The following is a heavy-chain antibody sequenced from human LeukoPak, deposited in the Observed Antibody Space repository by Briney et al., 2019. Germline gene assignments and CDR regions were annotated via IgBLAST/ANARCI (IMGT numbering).Heavy chain of an antibody. CDR1: GFTFSSYG. Sequence: GGSLRLSCAASGFTFSSYGMHWVRQAPGKGLEWVAVIWYDGSNKYYADSVKGRLTISRDNSKNTLYLQMNSLRAEDTAVYYCARDRLRIAVAGTLVDYWGQGTLVTVSS. V-gene: IGHV3-33*01. CDR3: ARDRLRIAVAGTLVDY. J-gene: IGHJ4*02. D-gene: IGHD6-19*01. CDR2: IWYDGSNK.